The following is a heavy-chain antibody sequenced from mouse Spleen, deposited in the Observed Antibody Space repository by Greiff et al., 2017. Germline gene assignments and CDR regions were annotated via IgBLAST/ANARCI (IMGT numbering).Heavy chain of an antibody. V-gene: IGHV5-15*01. D-gene: IGHD2-3*01. CDR3: ARQEGYDGYPFAY. CDR1: GFTFSDYG. CDR2: ISNLAYSI. Sequence: EVQVVESGGGLVKPGGSLKLSCAASGFTFSDYGMAWVRQAPGKGPEWVAFISNLAYSIYYADTVTGRFTISRENAKNTLYLEMSSLRSEDTAMYYCARQEGYDGYPFAYWGQGTLVTVSA. J-gene: IGHJ3*01.